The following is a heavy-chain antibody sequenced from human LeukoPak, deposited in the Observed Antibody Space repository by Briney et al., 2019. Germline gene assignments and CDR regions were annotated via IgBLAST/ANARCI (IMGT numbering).Heavy chain of an antibody. CDR2: IYSSDTT. Sequence: GGSLRLSCAASGFTVSSNYMGWVRQAPGKGLEWVSLIYSSDTTYYADSVKGRFTISRDNSKNTLYLQMNSLRAEDTAVYYCARAPSKSFCSSTSCQIDYFDYWGQGALVTVSS. D-gene: IGHD2-2*01. J-gene: IGHJ4*02. CDR3: ARAPSKSFCSSTSCQIDYFDY. V-gene: IGHV3-66*01. CDR1: GFTVSSNY.